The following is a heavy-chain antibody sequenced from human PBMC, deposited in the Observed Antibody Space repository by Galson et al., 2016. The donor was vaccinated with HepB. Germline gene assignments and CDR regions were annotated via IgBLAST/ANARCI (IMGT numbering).Heavy chain of an antibody. CDR3: AREVRYSSSGGMDV. V-gene: IGHV6-1*01. D-gene: IGHD3-9*01. Sequence: CAISGDSVSSSTAAWIWIRQSPSRGLEWLGRTYYRSKWYNDYAVSVKSRITINPDTSKNQFSLQLSSVTPEDTAVYYCAREVRYSSSGGMDVWGQGTTVTVSS. CDR2: TYYRSKWYN. J-gene: IGHJ6*02. CDR1: GDSVSSSTAA.